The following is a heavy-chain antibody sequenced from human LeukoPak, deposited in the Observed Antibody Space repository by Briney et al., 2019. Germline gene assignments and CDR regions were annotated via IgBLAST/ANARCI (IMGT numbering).Heavy chain of an antibody. CDR2: IKQDGSEK. J-gene: IGHJ4*02. Sequence: GGSLRLSCAASGFTFSSYWMSWVRQAPGKGLEWVANIKQDGSEKYYVDSVKGRFTISRDNAKNSLYLQMNSLRAEDTAVYYCARDPPTVVTPRGVDYWGQGTLVTVSS. CDR3: ARDPPTVVTPRGVDY. D-gene: IGHD4-23*01. V-gene: IGHV3-7*01. CDR1: GFTFSSYW.